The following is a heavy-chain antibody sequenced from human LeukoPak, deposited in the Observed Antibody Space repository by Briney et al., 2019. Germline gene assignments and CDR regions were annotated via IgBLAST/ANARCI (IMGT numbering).Heavy chain of an antibody. D-gene: IGHD4/OR15-4a*01. V-gene: IGHV4-39*02. CDR1: GGSISSYY. J-gene: IGHJ2*01. Sequence: SETLSLTCTVSGGSISSYYWSWIRVPPGKGLEWIGSIYYAGSTYYNPSLKSRVTLSVDTSTNHFSLNIKSVTAADTAMYYCARGRRIVVLPGRGYFDLWGRGTLVTVSS. CDR2: IYYAGST. CDR3: ARGRRIVVLPGRGYFDL.